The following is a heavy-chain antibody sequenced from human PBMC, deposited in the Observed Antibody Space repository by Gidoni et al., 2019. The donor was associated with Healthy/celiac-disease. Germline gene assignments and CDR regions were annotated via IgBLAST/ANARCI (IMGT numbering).Heavy chain of an antibody. CDR3: ARSGDSRFWSGYYPSYYYYYMDV. CDR1: GYTFTSYA. V-gene: IGHV7-4-1*02. D-gene: IGHD3-3*01. J-gene: IGHJ6*03. CDR2: INTNTGNP. Sequence: QVQLVQSGSELKKPGASVKVSCKPSGYTFTSYAMNWVRQAPGQGLEWMGWINTNTGNPTYAQGFTGRFVFSLDTSVSTAYLQISSLKAEDTAVYYCARSGDSRFWSGYYPSYYYYYMDVWGKGTTVTVSS.